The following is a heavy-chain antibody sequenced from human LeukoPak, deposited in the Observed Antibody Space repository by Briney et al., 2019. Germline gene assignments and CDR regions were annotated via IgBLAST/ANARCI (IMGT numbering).Heavy chain of an antibody. D-gene: IGHD6-13*01. CDR2: IYYSGST. Sequence: SETLSLTCTVSGGSISSSSYYWGWIRQPPGNGLEWIGSIYYSGSTYYNPSLKSRVTISVDTSKNQFSLKLSSVTAADTAVYYCARDPGIAAAGTRGDYWGQGTLVTVSS. J-gene: IGHJ4*02. V-gene: IGHV4-39*07. CDR3: ARDPGIAAAGTRGDY. CDR1: GGSISSSSYY.